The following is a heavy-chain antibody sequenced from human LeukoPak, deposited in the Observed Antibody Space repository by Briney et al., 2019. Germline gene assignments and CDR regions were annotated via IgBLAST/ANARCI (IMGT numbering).Heavy chain of an antibody. CDR2: ISGSGDNT. Sequence: PGGSLRLSCAASGFTFSSYAMSWVHQAPGKGLEWVSGISGSGDNTYYAESVKGRFTISRDNSKNTLYVQVNSLGTEDTAAYYCAKGSYYGSSGSFYFDYWGQGTLVTVSS. J-gene: IGHJ4*02. V-gene: IGHV3-23*01. D-gene: IGHD3-22*01. CDR1: GFTFSSYA. CDR3: AKGSYYGSSGSFYFDY.